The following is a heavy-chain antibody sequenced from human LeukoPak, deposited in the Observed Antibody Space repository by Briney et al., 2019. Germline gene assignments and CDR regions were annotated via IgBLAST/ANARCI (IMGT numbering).Heavy chain of an antibody. CDR2: ISSPGTTL. CDR3: ASGIQPRLSWFFDL. V-gene: IGHV3-11*01. J-gene: IGHJ2*01. D-gene: IGHD5-18*01. CDR1: GFRFSDYY. Sequence: SGGSLRLSCAASGFRFSDYYKTWIRQAPAKGPELVAYISSPGTTLDYVDSVKGRFTISRDNAKNSMYLQMNSLRAEDTAVYYCASGIQPRLSWFFDLWGRGTQVIVSS.